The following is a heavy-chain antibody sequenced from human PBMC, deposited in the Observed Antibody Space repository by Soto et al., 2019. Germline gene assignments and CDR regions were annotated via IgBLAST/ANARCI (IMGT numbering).Heavy chain of an antibody. CDR2: IYYSGST. V-gene: IGHV4-30-4*01. CDR1: VGSISSGDYY. D-gene: IGHD3-10*01. CDR3: ARVPGPGSYYDY. Sequence: PSETLSLTCTVSVGSISSGDYYWSWILQPPGKGLEWIGYIYYSGSTYYNPSLKSRVTISVDTSKNQFSLKLSSVTAADTAVYYCARVPGPGSYYDYWGQGTLVTVSS. J-gene: IGHJ4*02.